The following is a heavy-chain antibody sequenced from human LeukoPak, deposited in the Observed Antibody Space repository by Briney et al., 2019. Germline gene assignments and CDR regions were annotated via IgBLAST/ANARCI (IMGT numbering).Heavy chain of an antibody. J-gene: IGHJ4*02. D-gene: IGHD3-10*01. CDR2: ISGSGGST. CDR1: EFTFSSYA. V-gene: IGHV3-23*01. Sequence: PGGSLRLSCAASEFTFSSYAMSWVRQAPGKGLEWVSAISGSGGSTYYADSVKGRFTISRDNSKNTLYLQMNSLRAEDTAVYYCAKDDVLLWFGEFPNYFDYWGQGTLVTVSS. CDR3: AKDDVLLWFGEFPNYFDY.